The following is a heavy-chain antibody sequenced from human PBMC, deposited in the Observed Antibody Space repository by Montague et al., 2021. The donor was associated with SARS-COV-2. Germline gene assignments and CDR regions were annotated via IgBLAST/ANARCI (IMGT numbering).Heavy chain of an antibody. J-gene: IGHJ4*02. V-gene: IGHV3-21*01. Sequence: SLRLSCAASGFTFSSYSMNWVRQAPGKGLEWVSSISTSSSYICYADSVKGRFTISRDNAKNSLDLQMNSLRAEDTAVYYCANLYSYGSWGQGTLITVSS. D-gene: IGHD5-18*01. CDR2: ISTSSSYI. CDR1: GFTFSSYS. CDR3: ANLYSYGS.